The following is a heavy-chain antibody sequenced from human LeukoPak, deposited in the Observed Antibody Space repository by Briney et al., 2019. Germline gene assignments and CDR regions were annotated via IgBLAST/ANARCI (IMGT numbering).Heavy chain of an antibody. D-gene: IGHD3-10*01. CDR3: AKRIYGSGSHPSDY. J-gene: IGHJ4*02. V-gene: IGHV3-23*01. CDR2: ITFSGGNT. Sequence: GRSLRLSCAASGFTFSSYAMSWVRQAPGMGLEWVSTITFSGGNTYYADSVKGRFTISRDNSKNTMHVQMNSLRVDDTAVYYCAKRIYGSGSHPSDYWGQGTLVTVSS. CDR1: GFTFSSYA.